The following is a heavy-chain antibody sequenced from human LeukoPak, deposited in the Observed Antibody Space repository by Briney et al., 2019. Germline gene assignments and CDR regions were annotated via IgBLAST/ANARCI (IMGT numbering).Heavy chain of an antibody. J-gene: IGHJ4*02. Sequence: ASVKVSCKASGYTFTGYYMHWVRQAPGQGLEWMGRINPNSGGTNYAQKFQGRVTMTRDTSISTAYMELSRLRSDDTAVYYCAREYDFWSGLNCFDYWGQGTLVTVSS. CDR3: AREYDFWSGLNCFDY. CDR2: INPNSGGT. D-gene: IGHD3-3*01. CDR1: GYTFTGYY. V-gene: IGHV1-2*06.